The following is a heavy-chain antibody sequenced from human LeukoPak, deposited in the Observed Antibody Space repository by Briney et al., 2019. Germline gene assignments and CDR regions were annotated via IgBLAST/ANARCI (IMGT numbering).Heavy chain of an antibody. CDR2: IRSKTHGGTT. CDR3: ATEGSSRKYFDF. J-gene: IGHJ4*02. CDR1: GFTFSVVW. Sequence: GSLRLSCSASGFTFSVVWLSWVRQGPGVGLDWIGRIRSKTHGGTTDYTAAAKGRFSISRDDSKNTLYLQMDSLETEDTAVYYCATEGSSRKYFDFWGQGTLVTVSS. V-gene: IGHV3-15*01. D-gene: IGHD1-26*01.